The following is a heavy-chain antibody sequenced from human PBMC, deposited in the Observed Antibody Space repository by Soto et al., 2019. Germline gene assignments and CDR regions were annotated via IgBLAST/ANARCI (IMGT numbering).Heavy chain of an antibody. CDR1: GGSLSSYY. V-gene: IGHV4-59*08. CDR2: IYYSGST. Sequence: SETLSLTCTVSGGSLSSYYWSWIRRPPGKGLEWIGYIYYSGSTNYNPSLKSRVTISVDTSKNQFSLKLSSVTAADTAVYYCARHPSYSSSHQLHPKGYYNYMDVGRKGTTDTVSS. D-gene: IGHD6-6*01. J-gene: IGHJ6*03. CDR3: ARHPSYSSSHQLHPKGYYNYMDV.